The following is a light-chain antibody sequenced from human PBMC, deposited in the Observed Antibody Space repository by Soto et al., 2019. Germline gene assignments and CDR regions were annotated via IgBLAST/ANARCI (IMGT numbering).Light chain of an antibody. V-gene: IGKV3-11*01. CDR1: QSVSSS. Sequence: EIVLTQSPATLSLSPGERATLSCRASQSVSSSLAWYQQKPGQAPRLLIYGASKRAPGIPVRFSASGSGTDFTLAITSLLPEDFAVYYCQQYATSPFTFGQGTKLQI. CDR3: QQYATSPFT. CDR2: GAS. J-gene: IGKJ2*01.